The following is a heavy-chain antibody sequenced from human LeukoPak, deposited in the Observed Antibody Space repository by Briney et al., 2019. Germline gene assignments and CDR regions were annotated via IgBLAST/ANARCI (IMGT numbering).Heavy chain of an antibody. CDR1: GGSITSYY. V-gene: IGHV4-59*08. D-gene: IGHD3-3*01. CDR3: AHDFWSGYPNYYYMDV. J-gene: IGHJ6*03. Sequence: SETLSLTCSVSGGSITSYYWSWIRQPPGKGLEWIGYISYSGSTNYNPSLKSRVSISIDTSKNQFSLKLSSVTAADTAVYYCAHDFWSGYPNYYYMDVWGKGTTVTVSS. CDR2: ISYSGST.